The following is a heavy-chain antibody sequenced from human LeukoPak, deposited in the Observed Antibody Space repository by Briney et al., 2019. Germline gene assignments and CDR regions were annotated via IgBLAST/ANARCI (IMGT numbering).Heavy chain of an antibody. D-gene: IGHD3-10*01. J-gene: IGHJ4*02. V-gene: IGHV4-34*01. Sequence: PSETLSLTCAVYGGSSSGYYWSWIRQPPGKGLEWIGEINHSGSTNYNPSLKSRVTISVDTSKNQFSLKLSSVTAADTAVYYCARVLRFGDIDYWGQGTLVTVSS. CDR3: ARVLRFGDIDY. CDR2: INHSGST. CDR1: GGSSSGYY.